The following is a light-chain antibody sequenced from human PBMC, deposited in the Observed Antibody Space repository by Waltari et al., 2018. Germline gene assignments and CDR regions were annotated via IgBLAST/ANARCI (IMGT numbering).Light chain of an antibody. J-gene: IGLJ2*01. Sequence: SYELTQPPSVSVSPGQTARIPCSGDALPKQYAYWYQQKPGQAPVMIIFKDRERASGIPERFSGSSSGTTVLLTISAVQAEDEADYYCQSSDSRNTYVVFGGGTKLTVL. CDR2: KDR. CDR3: QSSDSRNTYVV. V-gene: IGLV3-25*03. CDR1: ALPKQY.